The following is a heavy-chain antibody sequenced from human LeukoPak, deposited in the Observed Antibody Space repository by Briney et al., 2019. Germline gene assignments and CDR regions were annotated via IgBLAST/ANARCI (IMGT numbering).Heavy chain of an antibody. CDR1: GFSFSSYA. CDR2: IYSGGST. D-gene: IGHD6-13*01. Sequence: GGSLRLSCAASGFSFSSYAMSWVRQAPGKGLEWVSVIYSGGSTYYADSVKGRFTISRDNSKNTLYLQMNSLRAEDTAVYYCAREGIAAAGIDYWGQGTLVTVSS. V-gene: IGHV3-53*01. J-gene: IGHJ4*02. CDR3: AREGIAAAGIDY.